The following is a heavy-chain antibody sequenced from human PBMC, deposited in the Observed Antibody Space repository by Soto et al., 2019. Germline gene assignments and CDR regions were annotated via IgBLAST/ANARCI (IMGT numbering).Heavy chain of an antibody. D-gene: IGHD5-12*01. CDR2: ISGSGRST. J-gene: IGHJ4*02. V-gene: IGHV3-23*01. Sequence: GGSLRLSCSASGFTFSNYAMSWVRQAPGKGLEWVASISGSGRSTNYADSVKGRFTISRDNSKNTLAVQMSSLRAEDTAVYYCAKEIAVAVATPPEYWGQGTLVTVSS. CDR1: GFTFSNYA. CDR3: AKEIAVAVATPPEY.